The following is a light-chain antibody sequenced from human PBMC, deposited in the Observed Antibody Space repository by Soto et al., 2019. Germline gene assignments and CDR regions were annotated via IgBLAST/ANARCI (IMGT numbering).Light chain of an antibody. Sequence: DIQMTQSPSALSASAGDRVTITCRASQSISRLLAWYHEKPWTAPTLLIYNASSLEGGGPSRFSGRGPGPAFTLAIASPHPDDVAPYPCQQYPGHYTLGQGTKLAI. CDR2: NAS. CDR3: QQYPGHYT. V-gene: IGKV1-5*03. CDR1: QSISRL. J-gene: IGKJ2*01.